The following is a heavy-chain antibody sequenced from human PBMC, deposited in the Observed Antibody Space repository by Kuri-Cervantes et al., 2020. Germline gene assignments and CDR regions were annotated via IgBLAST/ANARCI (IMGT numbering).Heavy chain of an antibody. CDR3: ARERKGLGDAFDI. D-gene: IGHD2/OR15-2a*01. CDR2: IWYDGITK. CDR1: GFTFSDYG. V-gene: IGHV3-33*01. J-gene: IGHJ3*02. Sequence: GGSLRLSCAASGFTFSDYGIHWVRQAPGKGLEWVAVIWYDGITKYYADSVKGRFTISRDNSKNTLYLQMNSLRAEGTAVYYCARERKGLGDAFDIWGQGTMVTDSS.